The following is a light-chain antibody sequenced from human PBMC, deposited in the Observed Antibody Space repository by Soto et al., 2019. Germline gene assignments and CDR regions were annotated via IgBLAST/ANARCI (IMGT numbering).Light chain of an antibody. CDR1: QSVSSSY. CDR3: QQYGSSPA. V-gene: IGKV3-20*01. Sequence: EIVLTQSPGTLSLSPGERATLSCRASQSVSSSYLAWYQQKPGQALRLLIYGASSRATGIPDRFSGSGSGTAFNLTISSLEPEDFAQYYCQQYGSSPAFGGGTKVEIK. CDR2: GAS. J-gene: IGKJ4*01.